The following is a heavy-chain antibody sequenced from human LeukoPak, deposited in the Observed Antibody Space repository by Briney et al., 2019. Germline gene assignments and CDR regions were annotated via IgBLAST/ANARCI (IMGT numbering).Heavy chain of an antibody. D-gene: IGHD6-13*01. J-gene: IGHJ5*02. V-gene: IGHV3-23*01. CDR3: VKKGNSWSPRFDP. CDR2: ISGSGGST. Sequence: PGGSLRLSCAASGFTFSSYAMSWVRQAPGKGLEWVSAISGSGGSTYYADSVKGRFTISRDNSDNILYLQLNSLRAEDTALYHCVKKGNSWSPRFDPWGQGTLVTVSS. CDR1: GFTFSSYA.